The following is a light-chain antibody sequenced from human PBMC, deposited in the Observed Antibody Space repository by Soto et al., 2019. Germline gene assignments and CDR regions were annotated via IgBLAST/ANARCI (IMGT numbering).Light chain of an antibody. Sequence: PSSLSASVGDRVTLTCRASQSISSYLNWYQQKPGKAPKLLIYEASSLQSGVPSRFSGSGSGTDFTLTISSLQPEDFATYYCQQSDTTPWTFRQGTKGE. CDR1: QSISSY. V-gene: IGKV1-39*01. CDR3: QQSDTTPWT. J-gene: IGKJ1*01. CDR2: EAS.